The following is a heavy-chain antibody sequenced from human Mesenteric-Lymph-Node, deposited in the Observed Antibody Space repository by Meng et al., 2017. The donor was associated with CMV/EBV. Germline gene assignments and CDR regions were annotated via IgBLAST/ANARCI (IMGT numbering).Heavy chain of an antibody. D-gene: IGHD6-19*01. V-gene: IGHV3-21*01. CDR1: GFTFSSYS. Sequence: GESLKISCAASGFTFSSYSMNWVRQAPGKGLEWVSSISSSSSYIYYADSVKGRFTISRDNAKNSLYLQMNSLRAEDTAVYYCARGGGKPSSSGWYRDAFDIWGQGTMVTVSS. CDR2: ISSSSSYI. J-gene: IGHJ3*02. CDR3: ARGGGKPSSSGWYRDAFDI.